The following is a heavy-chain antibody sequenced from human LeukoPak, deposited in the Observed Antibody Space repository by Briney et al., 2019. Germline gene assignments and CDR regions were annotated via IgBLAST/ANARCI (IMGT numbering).Heavy chain of an antibody. Sequence: SQTLSLTCTVSGGSISSGGYYWSWIRQHPGKGLEWIGYIYYSGSTYYSPSLKSRVTISVDTSKNQFSLKLSSVTAADTAVYYCARAAAGTPNFDYWGQGTLVTVSS. D-gene: IGHD6-13*01. CDR3: ARAAAGTPNFDY. V-gene: IGHV4-31*03. CDR2: IYYSGST. CDR1: GGSISSGGYY. J-gene: IGHJ4*02.